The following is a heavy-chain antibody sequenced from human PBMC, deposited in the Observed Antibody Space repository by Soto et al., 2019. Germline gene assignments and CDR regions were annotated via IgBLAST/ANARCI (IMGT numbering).Heavy chain of an antibody. CDR1: GYSISSGYY. CDR2: IYHSGST. D-gene: IGHD6-13*01. CDR3: ARLVVAAALNWFDP. J-gene: IGHJ5*02. V-gene: IGHV4-38-2*01. Sequence: PSETLSLTCAVSGYSISSGYYWGWIRQPPGKGLEWIGSIYHSGSTYYNPSLKSRVTISVDTSKNQFSLKLSSVTAADTAVYYCARLVVAAALNWFDPWGQGTLVTVSS.